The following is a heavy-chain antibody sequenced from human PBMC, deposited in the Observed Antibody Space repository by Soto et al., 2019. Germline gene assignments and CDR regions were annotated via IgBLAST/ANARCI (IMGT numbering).Heavy chain of an antibody. CDR1: GFTFSSYA. Sequence: PGGSLRLSCAASGFTFSSYAMHWVRQAPGKGLEYVSAISSNGGSTYYANSVKGRFTISRDNSKNTLYLQMGSLRAEDMAVYYCARSYSSSSPWFDPWGQGTLVTVSS. CDR3: ARSYSSSSPWFDP. D-gene: IGHD6-6*01. J-gene: IGHJ5*02. V-gene: IGHV3-64*01. CDR2: ISSNGGST.